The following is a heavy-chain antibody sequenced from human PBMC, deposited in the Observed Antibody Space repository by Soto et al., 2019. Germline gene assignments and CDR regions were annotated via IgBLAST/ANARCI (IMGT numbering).Heavy chain of an antibody. CDR1: GYTFTGYY. CDR3: AREGGYRSPDYYYYGMDV. V-gene: IGHV1-2*04. CDR2: INPNSGGT. Sequence: QVQLVQSGAEVKKPGASVKVSCKASGYTFTGYYMHWVRQAPGQGLEWMGWINPNSGGTNYAQKFQGWVTMTRDTSISTAYMELSRLRSDDTAVYYCAREGGYRSPDYYYYGMDVWGQGTTVTVSS. D-gene: IGHD6-13*01. J-gene: IGHJ6*02.